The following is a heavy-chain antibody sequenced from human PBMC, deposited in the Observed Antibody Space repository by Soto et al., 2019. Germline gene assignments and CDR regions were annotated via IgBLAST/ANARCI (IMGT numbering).Heavy chain of an antibody. CDR1: GGTFSSYI. V-gene: IGHV1-69*02. D-gene: IGHD2-21*01. J-gene: IGHJ4*02. CDR3: AGGADLYFLLVSV. CDR2: IIPILGIA. Sequence: SVKVSCKASGGTFSSYIISWVRHAPGQGLEWMGRIIPILGIANYAQKFQGRVTITADKSTSTAYMELSSLRSEDTAVYYCAGGADLYFLLVSVWGQGTLVTVSS.